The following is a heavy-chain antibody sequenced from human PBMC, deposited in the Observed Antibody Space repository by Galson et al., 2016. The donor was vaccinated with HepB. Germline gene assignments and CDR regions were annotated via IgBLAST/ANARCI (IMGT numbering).Heavy chain of an antibody. CDR1: GYTFIGYY. CDR2: INPNNGGT. V-gene: IGHV1-2*02. Sequence: SVKVSCKASGYTFIGYYVHWVRQAPGQGLEWMGWINPNNGGTKHAQKFQGRVTMTRDTSISTAYMDLSSLRSDDTAVYYCARVTGYCSGGSCANWFDPWGQGTLVTVSS. D-gene: IGHD2-15*01. CDR3: ARVTGYCSGGSCANWFDP. J-gene: IGHJ5*02.